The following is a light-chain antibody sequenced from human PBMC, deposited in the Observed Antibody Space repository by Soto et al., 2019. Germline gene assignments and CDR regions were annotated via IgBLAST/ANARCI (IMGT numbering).Light chain of an antibody. CDR3: QQSYSVPLT. J-gene: IGKJ2*01. Sequence: DIPMTQSPSSLSASVGDRVTITCRSSQNILTYLNWYQQKPGEVPRFLIYAASNLQDGVPARFSGSESGTEFTLTISSLQPEDFATYFCQQSYSVPLTFGQGTKLE. CDR1: QNILTY. V-gene: IGKV1-39*01. CDR2: AAS.